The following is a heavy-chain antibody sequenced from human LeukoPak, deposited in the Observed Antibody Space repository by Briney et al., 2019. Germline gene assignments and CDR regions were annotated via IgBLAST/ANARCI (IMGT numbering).Heavy chain of an antibody. CDR2: ISTNGGST. CDR3: ARARITIFGVGPMDV. Sequence: PGGSLRLSCAASGFTFSSYALHWVRQAPGRRLEYVSGISTNGGSTYYATSVKGRFTISRDNSKNTLFLQMGSLRAEDMSEYYCARARITIFGVGPMDVWGKGTTVTASS. J-gene: IGHJ6*03. CDR1: GFTFSSYA. D-gene: IGHD3-3*01. V-gene: IGHV3-64*01.